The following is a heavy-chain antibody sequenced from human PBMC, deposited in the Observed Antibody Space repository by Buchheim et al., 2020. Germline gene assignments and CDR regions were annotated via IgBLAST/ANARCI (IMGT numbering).Heavy chain of an antibody. V-gene: IGHV2-70*15. Sequence: QVTLRESGPALVKPTQTLTLTCTFSGFSLSTSGMCVSWIRQPPGKALEWLARIDWDDDKYYSTSLKTRLTISKDTSKNQVVLTMTNMDPVDTATYYCARVYDFWSTDLPGSFGYYGMDVWGQGTT. D-gene: IGHD3-3*01. CDR2: IDWDDDK. CDR1: GFSLSTSGMC. CDR3: ARVYDFWSTDLPGSFGYYGMDV. J-gene: IGHJ6*02.